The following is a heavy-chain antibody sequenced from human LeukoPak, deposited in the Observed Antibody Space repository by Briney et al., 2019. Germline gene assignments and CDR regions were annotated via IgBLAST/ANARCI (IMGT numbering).Heavy chain of an antibody. J-gene: IGHJ4*02. CDR2: ISYDGSNK. Sequence: GRSLRLSCAASGFTFSSYGMHWVRQAPGKGLEWVAVISYDGSNKYYADSVKGRFTISRDNSKNTLYLQMNSLRAEDTAVYYCAKPRIVGATPFDYWGQGTLVTVSS. D-gene: IGHD1-26*01. CDR3: AKPRIVGATPFDY. V-gene: IGHV3-30*18. CDR1: GFTFSSYG.